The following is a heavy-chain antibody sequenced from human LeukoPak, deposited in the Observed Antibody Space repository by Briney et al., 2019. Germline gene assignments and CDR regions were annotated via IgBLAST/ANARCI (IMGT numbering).Heavy chain of an antibody. CDR1: GGSISSYY. V-gene: IGHV4-4*07. Sequence: SETLSLTCTVSGGSISSYYWSWIRQPAGKGLGWIGRIYTSESTNYNPSLKSRVTMSVDTSKNQFSLKLSSVTAADTAVYYCARGYLRLGWNSNYFDYWGQGTLVTVSS. CDR3: ARGYLRLGWNSNYFDY. CDR2: IYTSEST. J-gene: IGHJ4*02. D-gene: IGHD3-16*01.